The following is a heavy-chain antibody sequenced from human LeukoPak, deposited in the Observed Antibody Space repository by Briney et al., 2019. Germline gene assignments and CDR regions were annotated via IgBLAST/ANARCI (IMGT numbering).Heavy chain of an antibody. CDR3: ALGYCSSTSCYWFDP. CDR2: TYYRSKWYN. CDR1: GDSVSSNSAA. D-gene: IGHD2-2*01. V-gene: IGHV6-1*01. J-gene: IGHJ5*02. Sequence: SQTLTLTCAISGDSVSSNSAAWNWIRQSPSRGLEWLGRTYYRSKWYNDYAVSVKSRITINPDTSKNQFSLQLNSVTPEDTAVYYCALGYCSSTSCYWFDPWGQGTLVAVSS.